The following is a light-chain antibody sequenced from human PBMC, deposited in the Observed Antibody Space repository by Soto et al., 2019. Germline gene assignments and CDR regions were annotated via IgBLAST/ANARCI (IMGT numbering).Light chain of an antibody. CDR1: QSVSSN. CDR2: GAS. Sequence: EIVMTQSPATLSVSPGERATLSCRASQSVSSNLAWYQQKPGQAPRLLIYGASTRATGIPARFSGSGSGTDFTLTNISLNYEAFSFYYCKQYKNGPPLTFGGGPKVDTK. J-gene: IGKJ4*01. V-gene: IGKV3-15*01. CDR3: KQYKNGPPLT.